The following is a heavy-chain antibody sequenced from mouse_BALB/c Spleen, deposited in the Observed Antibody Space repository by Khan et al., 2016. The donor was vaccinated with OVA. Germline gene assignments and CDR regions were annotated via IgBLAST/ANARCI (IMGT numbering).Heavy chain of an antibody. CDR2: ISYSGST. CDR3: ARTARIKY. CDR1: GYSITSGYV. V-gene: IGHV3-2*02. D-gene: IGHD1-2*01. Sequence: DVHLVESGPGLVKPSQSLSLTCTVTGYSITSGYVWNWIRQFPGNKLEWMGYISYSGSTYYNPSLKSRISITRDTAKNQFFLQLNSVTTEDTATYYCARTARIKYWGQGTTLTVSS. J-gene: IGHJ2*01.